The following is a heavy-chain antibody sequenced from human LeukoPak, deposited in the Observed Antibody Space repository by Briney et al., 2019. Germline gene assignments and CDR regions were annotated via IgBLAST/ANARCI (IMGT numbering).Heavy chain of an antibody. V-gene: IGHV3-74*01. J-gene: IGHJ4*02. CDR3: AKGSGLVGALDS. D-gene: IGHD1-26*01. Sequence: PGGSLRLSCAASGFTFSSYWMHWVRQAPGKGLVWVSRINSDGSSTSYADSVRGRFTISRDNAKNSVYLQMNSLKPEGMAFYYCAKGSGLVGALDSWGQGALVTVSS. CDR2: INSDGSST. CDR1: GFTFSSYW.